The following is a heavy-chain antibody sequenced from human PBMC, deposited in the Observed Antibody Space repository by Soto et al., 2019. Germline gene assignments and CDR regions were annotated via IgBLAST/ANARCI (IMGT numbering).Heavy chain of an antibody. J-gene: IGHJ5*02. CDR1: GFTFSNYG. CDR2: ISYDGSNK. CDR3: AKGDWFDP. Sequence: QVQLVESGGGVVQPGRSLRLSCAASGFTFSNYGMHWVRQAPGKGLEWVAVISYDGSNKYYADSVKGRFSISRDNSKNTLYLQMNSLRAEDTAVYYCAKGDWFDPWCQGTLVTVSS. V-gene: IGHV3-30*18.